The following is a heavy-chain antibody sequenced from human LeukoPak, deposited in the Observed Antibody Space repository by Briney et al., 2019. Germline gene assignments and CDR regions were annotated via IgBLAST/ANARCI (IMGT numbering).Heavy chain of an antibody. CDR1: GGSISSSSYY. CDR2: IYYSGST. D-gene: IGHD1-26*01. Sequence: PSETLSLTCTVSGGSISSSSYYWGWIRQPPGKGLEWIGSIYYSGSTYYNPSLKSRVTISVDTSKNQFSLKLSSVTAADTAVYYCARLKSGSYSTWGQGTLVTVSS. J-gene: IGHJ5*02. V-gene: IGHV4-39*01. CDR3: ARLKSGSYST.